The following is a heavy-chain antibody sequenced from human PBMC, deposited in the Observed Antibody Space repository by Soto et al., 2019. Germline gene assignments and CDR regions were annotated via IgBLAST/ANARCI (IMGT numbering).Heavy chain of an antibody. Sequence: ASVEVSWEACGYTFVNYNSFWARQATGQGLEWMGWISTSNGDTSYAQNFQGRVTMTTDTSTSTAYVELRSLRYDDTAVYYCARDITGATGGYWGQGTLVTVSS. CDR1: GYTFVNYN. CDR2: ISTSNGDT. J-gene: IGHJ4*02. CDR3: ARDITGATGGY. V-gene: IGHV1-18*01. D-gene: IGHD1-26*01.